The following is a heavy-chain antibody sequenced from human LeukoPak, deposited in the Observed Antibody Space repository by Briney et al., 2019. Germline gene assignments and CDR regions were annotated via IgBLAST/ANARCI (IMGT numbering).Heavy chain of an antibody. CDR1: GYTFTSYD. CDR3: TRGHSAD. CDR2: MNPNSGNT. J-gene: IGHJ1*01. V-gene: IGHV1-8*01. D-gene: IGHD6-19*01. Sequence: GASVKVSCKASGYTFTSYDITWVRQATGQGLEWMGWMNPNSGNTGYAQKFQGRVTMTRNTSISTAYMDLGSLRSEDTAVYYCTRGHSADWGQGTLVTVSS.